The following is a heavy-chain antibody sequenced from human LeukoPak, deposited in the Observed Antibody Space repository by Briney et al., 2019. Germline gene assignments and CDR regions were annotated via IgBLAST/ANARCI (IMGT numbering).Heavy chain of an antibody. J-gene: IGHJ4*02. CDR3: ARDPYCSGGSCYPFDS. Sequence: SETLSLTCAVSGYSINSGYYWGWIRQPPGKGLEWIGSIHHSGNTYYNPSLKSRVTMSIDTSGNQFSLRLSSVTATDTAAYYCARDPYCSGGSCYPFDSWGPGTLVTVSS. CDR1: GYSINSGYY. D-gene: IGHD2-15*01. CDR2: IHHSGNT. V-gene: IGHV4-38-2*02.